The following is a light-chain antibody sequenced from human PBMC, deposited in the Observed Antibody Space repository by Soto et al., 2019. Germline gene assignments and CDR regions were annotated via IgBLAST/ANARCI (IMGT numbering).Light chain of an antibody. CDR2: GAS. V-gene: IGKV3-20*01. CDR3: QQYGTSQT. Sequence: EIVLTQSPGTLSLSPGERATLSCRASQSVSSSYLALYQQKPGQAPRLLIYGASSRATGIPDRFSGSGSGTDFTLTISRLEPEDFAVYYCQQYGTSQTLGKGNKVEIK. CDR1: QSVSSSY. J-gene: IGKJ1*01.